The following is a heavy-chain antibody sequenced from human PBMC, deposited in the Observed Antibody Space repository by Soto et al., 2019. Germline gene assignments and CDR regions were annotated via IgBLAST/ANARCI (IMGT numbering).Heavy chain of an antibody. J-gene: IGHJ6*02. CDR1: GFTFGDYA. V-gene: IGHV3-49*03. CDR3: TRFLVVVPAYGMDV. Sequence: PGGSLRLSCTASGFTFGDYAMSWFRQAPGKGLEWVGFIRSKAYGGTTEYAASVKGRFTISRDDSKSIAYLQMNSLKTEDTAVYYCTRFLVVVPAYGMDVWGQGTTVTVSS. D-gene: IGHD2-2*01. CDR2: IRSKAYGGTT.